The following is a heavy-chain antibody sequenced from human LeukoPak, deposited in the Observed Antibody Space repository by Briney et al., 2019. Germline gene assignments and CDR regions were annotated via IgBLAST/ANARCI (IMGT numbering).Heavy chain of an antibody. CDR1: GFTFSSYW. CDR2: INTDESST. J-gene: IGHJ6*03. D-gene: IGHD3-10*01. V-gene: IGHV3-74*01. CDR3: ARVLRGYSYYYMDV. Sequence: GGSLRLSCAASGFTFSSYWMHWVRQAPGKGLVWVSRINTDESSTGYADSVKGRFTISRDNAKNTLYLQMNSLRAEDTAVYYCARVLRGYSYYYMDVWGKGTTVTVSS.